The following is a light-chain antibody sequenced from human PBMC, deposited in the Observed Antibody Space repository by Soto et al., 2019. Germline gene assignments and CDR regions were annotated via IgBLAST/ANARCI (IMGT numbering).Light chain of an antibody. Sequence: EIVMTQSPATLSVSPGERATLSCRASQSVSSNLAWYQQKPGQAPRLLIHGASTRATGIPVRFSGSGSGTEFTLTISGLQSEDFAVYYCQQYNDWPPWTFGQGTKVDIK. CDR3: QQYNDWPPWT. CDR2: GAS. J-gene: IGKJ1*01. V-gene: IGKV3-15*01. CDR1: QSVSSN.